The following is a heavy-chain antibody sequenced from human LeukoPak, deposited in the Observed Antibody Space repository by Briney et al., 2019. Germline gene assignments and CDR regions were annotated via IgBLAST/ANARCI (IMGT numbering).Heavy chain of an antibody. CDR2: INHSGST. D-gene: IGHD3-3*01. CDR1: GGSFSGYY. CDR3: AAGEILEWLSGFDP. J-gene: IGHJ5*02. Sequence: SETLSLTCAVYGGSFSGYYWSWIRQPPGKGLEWIGEINHSGSTNYNPSPKSRVTISVDTSKNQFSLKLSSVTAADTAVYYCAAGEILEWLSGFDPWGQGTLVTVSS. V-gene: IGHV4-34*01.